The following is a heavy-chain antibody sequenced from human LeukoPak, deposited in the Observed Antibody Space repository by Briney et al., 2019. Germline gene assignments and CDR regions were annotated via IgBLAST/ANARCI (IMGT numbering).Heavy chain of an antibody. CDR3: AKASTLTGYPTNFDY. V-gene: IGHV3-23*01. J-gene: IGHJ4*02. CDR2: ISGSGGST. D-gene: IGHD3-9*01. Sequence: SWVRQXXXXGXEWVSAISGSGGSTYYADSVKGRFTISRDNSKNTLYLQMNSLRAEDTAVYYCAKASTLTGYPTNFDYWGQGTLVTVSS.